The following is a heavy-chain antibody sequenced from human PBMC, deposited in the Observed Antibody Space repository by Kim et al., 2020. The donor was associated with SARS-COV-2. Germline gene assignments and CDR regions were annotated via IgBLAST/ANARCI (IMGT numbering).Heavy chain of an antibody. CDR1: GFTVSSNY. D-gene: IGHD5-18*01. J-gene: IGHJ6*02. CDR3: ARDRVVSGYSHYYYYYYGMDV. Sequence: GGSLRLSCAASGFTVSSNYMSWVRQAPGKGLEWVSVIYSGGSTYYADSVKGRITISRDNSKNTLYLQMNSLRAEDTAVYYCARDRVVSGYSHYYYYYYGMDVWGQGTTVTVSS. V-gene: IGHV3-66*02. CDR2: IYSGGST.